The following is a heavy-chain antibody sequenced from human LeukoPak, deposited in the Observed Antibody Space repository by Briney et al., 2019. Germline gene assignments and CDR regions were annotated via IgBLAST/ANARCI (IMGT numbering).Heavy chain of an antibody. CDR1: AYTFTDDY. V-gene: IGHV1-2*02. J-gene: IGHJ4*02. Sequence: ASVKVSCKAAAYTFTDDYIHWVRQAPGQGLEWMGWINPHSGDTHYAQSFQGRVTMTRDTSISTAYMDLSRLTSDDTALYYCARGSALRQTTGTTFDSWGQGTLVTVPS. CDR3: ARGSALRQTTGTTFDS. D-gene: IGHD4-17*01. CDR2: INPHSGDT.